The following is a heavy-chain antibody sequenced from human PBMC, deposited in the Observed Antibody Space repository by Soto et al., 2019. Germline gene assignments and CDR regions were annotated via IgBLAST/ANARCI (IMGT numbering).Heavy chain of an antibody. CDR2: INPNSGGT. CDR1: GYTFTCYD. CDR3: ARTSAYYYYYGMDV. Sequence: GASVKVSCTASGYTFTCYDTHWVRQAPGQGLEWMGWINPNSGGTNYAQKFQGWVTMTRDTSISTAYMELSRLRSDDTAVYYCARTSAYYYYYGMDVWGQGTTVTVSS. V-gene: IGHV1-2*04. J-gene: IGHJ6*02.